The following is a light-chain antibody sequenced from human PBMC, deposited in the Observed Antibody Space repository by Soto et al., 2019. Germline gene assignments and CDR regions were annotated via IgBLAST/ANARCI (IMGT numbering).Light chain of an antibody. CDR2: DAS. V-gene: IGKV3-11*01. CDR1: LDVNSY. Sequence: VLTDSPATLSLSQWEIATLSCRASLDVNSYLAWYQHKPGQAPRLLIYDASNRAAGIPARFSGSGSGTDFTLTISSLEPEDFAIYYCQQRQYWPPITFGQATRLEIK. CDR3: QQRQYWPPIT. J-gene: IGKJ5*01.